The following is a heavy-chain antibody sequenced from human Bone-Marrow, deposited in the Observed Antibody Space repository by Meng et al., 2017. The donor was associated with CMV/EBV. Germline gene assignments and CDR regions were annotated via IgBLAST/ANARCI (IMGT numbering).Heavy chain of an antibody. J-gene: IGHJ6*02. V-gene: IGHV1-18*01. CDR2: ISGYYGRT. Sequence: ASVKVSCKASGYTFNSYGISWVRQAPGQGLEWMGWISGYYGRTNYGQKFQGRVTMTTDTSTSTAYMELRSLRSDDTAVYYCARDRVLRGVNGMDVWGQGTTVTVSS. CDR3: ARDRVLRGVNGMDV. D-gene: IGHD3-10*01. CDR1: GYTFNSYG.